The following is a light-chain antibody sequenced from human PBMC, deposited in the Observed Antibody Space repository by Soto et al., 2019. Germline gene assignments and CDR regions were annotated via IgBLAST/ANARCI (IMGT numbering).Light chain of an antibody. CDR2: GAS. V-gene: IGKV3-20*01. Sequence: DIVMTQSPLSLPVTPGEPATLSCRASQSVSSNLAWYQQKPGQAPRLLIYGASSRATGIPDRFSGSGSGTEFTLTISRLEPEDFAVYYCQQYGGSPRTFGQGTKVDIK. CDR1: QSVSSN. J-gene: IGKJ1*01. CDR3: QQYGGSPRT.